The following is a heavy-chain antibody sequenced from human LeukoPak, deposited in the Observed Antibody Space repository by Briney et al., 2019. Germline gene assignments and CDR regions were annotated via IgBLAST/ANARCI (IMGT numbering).Heavy chain of an antibody. D-gene: IGHD6-19*01. J-gene: IGHJ4*02. V-gene: IGHV3-30*02. CDR2: IRYDGSNK. CDR3: AKPQYSSGWYTVPYYFDY. Sequence: GGSLRLSCAASGFTFSSYGMHWVRQAPGKGLEWVAFIRYDGSNKYYADSVKGRFTISRDNSKNTLYLQMYSLRAEDTAVYYCAKPQYSSGWYTVPYYFDYWGQGTLVTVSS. CDR1: GFTFSSYG.